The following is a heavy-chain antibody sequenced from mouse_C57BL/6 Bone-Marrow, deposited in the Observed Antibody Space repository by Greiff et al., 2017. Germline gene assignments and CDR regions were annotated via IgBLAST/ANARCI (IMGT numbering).Heavy chain of an antibody. V-gene: IGHV1-64*01. Sequence: VQLQQPGAELVKPGASVKLSCKASGYTFTSYWMHWVKQRPGQGLEWIGMIHPNSGSTNYNEKFKSKATLTVDKSSSTAYMQLSSLTSEDSAVYYGARRGPRGYFDVWGTGTTVTVSS. CDR1: GYTFTSYW. J-gene: IGHJ1*03. CDR3: ARRGPRGYFDV. CDR2: IHPNSGST.